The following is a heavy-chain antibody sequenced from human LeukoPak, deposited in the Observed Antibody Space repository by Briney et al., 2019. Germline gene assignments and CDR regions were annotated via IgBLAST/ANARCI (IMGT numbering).Heavy chain of an antibody. V-gene: IGHV3-11*01. J-gene: IGHJ4*02. CDR3: ARDDIIVGAAN. Sequence: GGSLRLPCAASGFTFSDYYMSWIRQAPGKGLEWVSYISSSGSTIYYTDSVKGRFTISRDNAKNSLYLQMNSLRAEDTAVYYCARDDIIVGAANWGQGTLVTVPS. CDR1: GFTFSDYY. CDR2: ISSSGSTI. D-gene: IGHD1-26*01.